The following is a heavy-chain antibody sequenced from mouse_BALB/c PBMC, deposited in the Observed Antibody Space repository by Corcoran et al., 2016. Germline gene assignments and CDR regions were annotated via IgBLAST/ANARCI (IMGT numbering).Heavy chain of an antibody. J-gene: IGHJ3*01. CDR1: GCTFTDYE. V-gene: IGHV1-15*01. CDR2: IDPETGGT. D-gene: IGHD1-2*01. Sequence: QVQLQQSGAELVRPGASVTLSCKASGCTFTDYEMHWVKQTPVHGLEWIGAIDPETGGTAYNQKFKGKATLTADKSSSTAYMELRSLTSEDSAVYYCTGLLRLRWWFAYWGQGTLVTVSA. CDR3: TGLLRLRWWFAY.